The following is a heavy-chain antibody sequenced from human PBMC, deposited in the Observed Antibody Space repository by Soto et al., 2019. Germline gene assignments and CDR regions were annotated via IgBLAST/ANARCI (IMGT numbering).Heavy chain of an antibody. V-gene: IGHV5-51*01. Sequence: PGEFLKICCNGFGYSLTSNWIGRVRKMPGKGLEWMGIINPADSDIKYSPSFQGQVTISADKSIGTAYLQWSSLKASDTAMYYCARHQKDDASRKIDFWGQGTLVTVSS. CDR1: GYSLTSNW. CDR3: ARHQKDDASRKIDF. J-gene: IGHJ4*02. D-gene: IGHD3-16*01. CDR2: INPADSDI.